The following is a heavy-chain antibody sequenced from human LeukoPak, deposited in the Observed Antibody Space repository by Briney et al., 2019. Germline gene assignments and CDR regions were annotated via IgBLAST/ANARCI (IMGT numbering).Heavy chain of an antibody. Sequence: GASVKVSCKASGYTFTGYYMHWVRQAPGQGLEWMGIINPSGGSTSYAQKFQGRVTMTRDMSTSTVYMELSSLRSEDTAVYYCARDDYGGNSIYYYYYMDVWGKGTTVTVSS. CDR3: ARDDYGGNSIYYYYYMDV. CDR2: INPSGGST. CDR1: GYTFTGYY. V-gene: IGHV1-46*01. D-gene: IGHD4-23*01. J-gene: IGHJ6*03.